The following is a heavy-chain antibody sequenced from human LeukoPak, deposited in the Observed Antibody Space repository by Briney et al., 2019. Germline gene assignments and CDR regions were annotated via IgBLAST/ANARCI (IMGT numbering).Heavy chain of an antibody. Sequence: ASVKDSCKASGYTFLGYYMHWVRQAPGQGLAWMGWINPNSGGTNYAQKFQGRVTMTRDTSISTAYMELSRLRSDDTAVYYCAREMGRVVVITEFDAFDIWGQGTMVTVSS. V-gene: IGHV1-2*02. CDR3: AREMGRVVVITEFDAFDI. J-gene: IGHJ3*02. CDR1: GYTFLGYY. CDR2: INPNSGGT. D-gene: IGHD3-22*01.